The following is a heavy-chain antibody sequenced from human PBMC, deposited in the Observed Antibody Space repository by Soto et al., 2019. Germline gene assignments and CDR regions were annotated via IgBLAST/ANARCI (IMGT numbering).Heavy chain of an antibody. CDR2: ITPYNGNT. CDR3: AKRRGYSNGEFDY. J-gene: IGHJ4*02. CDR1: GYTFTSYG. V-gene: IGHV1-18*01. Sequence: QVQLVQSGAEVKKPGASVKVSCKASGYTFTSYGISWVRQAPGQGLEWMGWITPYNGNTNYAQKLQGRVTMTTDTSTSPVYMELRSLRSDGTAVYYCAKRRGYSNGEFDYWGQGTLVTVSS. D-gene: IGHD5-18*01.